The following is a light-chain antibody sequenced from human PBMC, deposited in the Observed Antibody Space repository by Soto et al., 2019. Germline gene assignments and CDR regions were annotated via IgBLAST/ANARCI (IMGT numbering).Light chain of an antibody. Sequence: EIVMTHSPATLSVSPWERATLSCRASQSVSSNLAWYQQKPGQAPRLLIYGASTRATGIPARFSGSGSGTEFTLTIRSLPSEDFATYYCQRYFGIPWKFGKGTKVDI. CDR1: QSVSSN. J-gene: IGKJ1*01. V-gene: IGKV3-15*01. CDR2: GAS. CDR3: QRYFGIPWK.